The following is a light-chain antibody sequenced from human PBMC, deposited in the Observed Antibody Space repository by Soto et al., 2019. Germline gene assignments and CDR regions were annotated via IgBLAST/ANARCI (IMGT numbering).Light chain of an antibody. CDR2: DVS. V-gene: IGLV2-14*01. CDR3: SSSTRSSTLVV. J-gene: IGLJ2*01. Sequence: QSALTQPASVSGSPGQSITISCTGTSSDVGGYNYVSWYQQQPGKAPKLMIYDVSNRPSGVSNRFSGSKSGNTASLTISGLQAEDDADYYCSSSTRSSTLVVFGGGTKLTVL. CDR1: SSDVGGYNY.